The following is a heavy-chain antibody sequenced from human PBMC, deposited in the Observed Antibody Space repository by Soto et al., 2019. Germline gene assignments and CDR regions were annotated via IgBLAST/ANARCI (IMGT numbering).Heavy chain of an antibody. CDR3: ARGAPHYYGAGSYPTSTFPYNWFDP. Sequence: QVQLVQSGAEVKKPGASVKVSCKASGYTFTSYAMHWVRQAPGQRLEWMGWINAGNGNTKYSQKFQGRVTITRDTSASTAYMELSSLRSEDTAVYYCARGAPHYYGAGSYPTSTFPYNWFDPWGQGTLVTVSS. V-gene: IGHV1-3*01. J-gene: IGHJ5*02. CDR1: GYTFTSYA. D-gene: IGHD3-10*01. CDR2: INAGNGNT.